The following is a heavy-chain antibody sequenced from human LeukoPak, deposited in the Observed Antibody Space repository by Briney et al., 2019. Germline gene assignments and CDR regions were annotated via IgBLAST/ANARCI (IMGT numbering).Heavy chain of an antibody. CDR1: GFTFSDYY. CDR2: ISSSGSTT. J-gene: IGHJ3*02. D-gene: IGHD6-13*01. CDR3: ARDSSSWYDAFDM. V-gene: IGHV3-11*04. Sequence: GGSLRLSCAASGFTFSDYYMSWVRQAPGKGLEWVSYISSSGSTTYYADSVKGRFTISRDNAKNSLYLQMNSLRAEDTAVYYCARDSSSWYDAFDMWGQGTMVTVSS.